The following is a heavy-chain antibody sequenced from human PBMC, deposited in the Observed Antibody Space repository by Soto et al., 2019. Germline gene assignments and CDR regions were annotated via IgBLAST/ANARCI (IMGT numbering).Heavy chain of an antibody. CDR1: GFTFSSYS. CDR3: ASLSGVYYDYMDV. V-gene: IGHV3-21*01. Sequence: EVQLVESGGGLVKPGGSLRLSCAASGFTFSSYSMNWVRQAPGKGLEWVSSISSSSSYIYYADSVKGRFTISRDNAKKSLYLQMNSLRAEDTAVYYCASLSGVYYDYMDVWGKGTTVTVSS. CDR2: ISSSSSYI. D-gene: IGHD3-3*01. J-gene: IGHJ6*03.